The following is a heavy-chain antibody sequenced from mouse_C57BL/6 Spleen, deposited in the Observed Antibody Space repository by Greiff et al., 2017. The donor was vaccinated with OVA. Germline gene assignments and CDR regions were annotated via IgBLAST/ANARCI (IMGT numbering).Heavy chain of an antibody. CDR1: GYTFTSYW. Sequence: HVQLKPPWTELVKPGASVKLSCKASGYTFTSYWMHWVKQRPGQGLEWIGNINPSNGGTNYNEKFKSKATLTVDKSSSTAYMQLSSLTSEDSAVYYCARGDYGNPWFAYWGQGTLVTVSA. D-gene: IGHD2-1*01. CDR3: ARGDYGNPWFAY. J-gene: IGHJ3*01. CDR2: INPSNGGT. V-gene: IGHV1-53*01.